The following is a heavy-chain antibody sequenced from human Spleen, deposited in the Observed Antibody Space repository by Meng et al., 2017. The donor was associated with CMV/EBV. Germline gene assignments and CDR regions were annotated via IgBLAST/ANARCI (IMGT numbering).Heavy chain of an antibody. CDR2: INWNSGSI. CDR3: SRDLPSPY. Sequence: GGSLRLSCAASGFTFDDYAMHWVRRAPGKGLEWVSGINWNSGSIAYADSVKGRFTVSRDNAKNSLYLQMNSLRAEDTAVYYCSRDLPSPYWGQGTLVTVSS. CDR1: GFTFDDYA. V-gene: IGHV3-9*01. J-gene: IGHJ4*02.